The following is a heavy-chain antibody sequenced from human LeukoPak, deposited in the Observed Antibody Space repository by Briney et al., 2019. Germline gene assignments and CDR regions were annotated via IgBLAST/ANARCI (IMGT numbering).Heavy chain of an antibody. D-gene: IGHD1-7*01. CDR3: ARGSRELYYFDY. Sequence: PSETLSLTCTVSGGSISSSSYYWGWIRQPPGKGLEWIGSIYYSGSTYYNPSLKSRVTISVDTSKNQFSLKLSSVTAADTAVYYCARGSRELYYFDYWGQGTLVTVSS. CDR1: GGSISSSSYY. V-gene: IGHV4-39*01. J-gene: IGHJ4*02. CDR2: IYYSGST.